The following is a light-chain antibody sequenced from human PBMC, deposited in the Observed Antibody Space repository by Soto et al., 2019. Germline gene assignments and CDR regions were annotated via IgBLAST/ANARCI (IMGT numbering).Light chain of an antibody. CDR2: WAS. CDR1: QSIFYTSDNKNS. J-gene: IGKJ3*01. Sequence: DIVMTQSPDSLTVSLGERATINCKSSQSIFYTSDNKNSLAWYQHKPGQPPKVLVYWASTRESGVPERFSGSGSGTDFTLTISSLQAEDVAVYFCQQYYTTPFTFGPGTKVNI. CDR3: QQYYTTPFT. V-gene: IGKV4-1*01.